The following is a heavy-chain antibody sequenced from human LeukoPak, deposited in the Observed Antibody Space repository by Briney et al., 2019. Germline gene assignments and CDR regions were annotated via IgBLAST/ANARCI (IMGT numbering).Heavy chain of an antibody. CDR2: IKRDGSEK. D-gene: IGHD6-19*01. CDR1: GFTFSSYW. Sequence: GGSLTLSCAASGFTFSSYWISWVRQAPGKGLEWVANIKRDGSEKYYVDSVKGRFTISRDNAKNSLYLQMNSLRAEDTGVYYCAREWLTSGGLDYWGQGTLVTVSS. CDR3: AREWLTSGGLDY. V-gene: IGHV3-7*03. J-gene: IGHJ4*02.